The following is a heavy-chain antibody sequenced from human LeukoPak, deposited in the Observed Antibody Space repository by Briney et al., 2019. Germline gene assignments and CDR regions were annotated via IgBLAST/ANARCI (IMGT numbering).Heavy chain of an antibody. CDR2: FSYDGSND. Sequence: GRSPRLSCAASGFTFNSYAMHWVRQAPGKGLEWVAVFSYDGSNDYYADSVKGRFTISRDNSKNTLYLQMNSLRAEDTAVYYCARVGARQILEYWGQGTLVTVSS. CDR1: GFTFNSYA. CDR3: ARVGARQILEY. V-gene: IGHV3-30*04. D-gene: IGHD4-17*01. J-gene: IGHJ4*02.